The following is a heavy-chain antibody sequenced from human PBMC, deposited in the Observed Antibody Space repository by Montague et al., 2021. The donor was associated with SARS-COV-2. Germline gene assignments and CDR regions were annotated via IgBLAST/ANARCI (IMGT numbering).Heavy chain of an antibody. J-gene: IGHJ6*03. D-gene: IGHD2-2*01. CDR2: SGST. Sequence: SGSTHYNPSLKSRVTISEETSKNQFSLRLNSVTAADKAVYYFGRHPPEYRYFYYFDVWGKGTTATVSS. CDR3: GRHPPEYRYFYYFDV. V-gene: IGHV4-61*07.